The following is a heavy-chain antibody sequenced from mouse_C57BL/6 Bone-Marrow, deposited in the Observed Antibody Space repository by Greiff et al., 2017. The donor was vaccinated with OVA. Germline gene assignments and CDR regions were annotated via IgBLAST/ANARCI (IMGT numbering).Heavy chain of an antibody. V-gene: IGHV5-12*01. Sequence: VESGGGLVQPGGSLKLSCAASGFTFSDFYMYWIRQTPEKRLEWVAYISNGGGSTYYPDTVKGRFTISRDNAKNTLYLRMSRLKSEDTAMYYCARLDAMDYWGQGTSVTVSS. CDR1: GFTFSDFY. CDR3: ARLDAMDY. J-gene: IGHJ4*01. CDR2: ISNGGGST.